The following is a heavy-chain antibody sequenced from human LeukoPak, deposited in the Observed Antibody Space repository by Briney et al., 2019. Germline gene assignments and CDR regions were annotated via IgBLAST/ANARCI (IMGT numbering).Heavy chain of an antibody. Sequence: SGGSLRLSCVGSGFTFSSYAMRWVRQAPGKGLEWVSSFSGSGATAYYADSVRGRFTISRDNSKNTLYLHMNSLTAEDTAIYYCAKHTGGYCSSPPDFWGQGTLVTVSS. D-gene: IGHD6-13*01. J-gene: IGHJ4*02. CDR3: AKHTGGYCSSPPDF. V-gene: IGHV3-23*01. CDR1: GFTFSSYA. CDR2: FSGSGATA.